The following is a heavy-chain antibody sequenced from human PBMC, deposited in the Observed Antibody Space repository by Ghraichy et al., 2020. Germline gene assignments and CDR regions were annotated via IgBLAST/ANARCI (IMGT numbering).Heavy chain of an antibody. V-gene: IGHV3-74*03. CDR3: ARAFSLGGYDRTVAY. Sequence: GGSLRLSCAASGFTFGSYWMYWVRQAPGKGLVWVSRIDSDGSVTTYADSVKGRFTISRDNAENTLYLQMNSLRTEDTAMYFCARAFSLGGYDRTVAYWGQGTLVTVSS. J-gene: IGHJ4*02. CDR2: IDSDGSVT. CDR1: GFTFGSYW. D-gene: IGHD3-22*01.